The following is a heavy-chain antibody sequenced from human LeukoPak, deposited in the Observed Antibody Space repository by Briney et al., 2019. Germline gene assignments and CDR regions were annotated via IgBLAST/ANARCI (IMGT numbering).Heavy chain of an antibody. D-gene: IGHD6-19*01. CDR1: GYTFNIYG. CDR2: ISAYNGDT. Sequence: ASVKVSCKASGYTFNIYGISWVRQAPGQGLEWMGWISAYNGDTKYAEKLQGRVTVTTDTSTSTAYMELRSLRSDDTAVYYCARDPSNTSGWYVYFDYWGQGTLVTVSS. J-gene: IGHJ4*02. CDR3: ARDPSNTSGWYVYFDY. V-gene: IGHV1-18*04.